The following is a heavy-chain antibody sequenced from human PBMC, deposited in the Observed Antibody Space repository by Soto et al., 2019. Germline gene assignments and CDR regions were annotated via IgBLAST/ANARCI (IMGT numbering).Heavy chain of an antibody. CDR1: GGTFSSYA. D-gene: IGHD2-15*01. Sequence: SVKVSCKASGGTFSSYAISWVRQAPGQGLEWMGGIIPIFGTANYAQKFQGRVTITADESTSTAYMELSSPRSEDTAVYYCARGEYCSGGSCYSPDYYYGMDVWGQGTTVTVSS. CDR3: ARGEYCSGGSCYSPDYYYGMDV. V-gene: IGHV1-69*13. J-gene: IGHJ6*02. CDR2: IIPIFGTA.